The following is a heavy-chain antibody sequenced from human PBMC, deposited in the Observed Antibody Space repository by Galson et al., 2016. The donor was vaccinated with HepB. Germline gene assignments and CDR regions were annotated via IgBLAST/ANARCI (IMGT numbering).Heavy chain of an antibody. J-gene: IGHJ6*02. Sequence: SLRLSCAASGFTFSSYAMHWVRQAPGKGLEWVAVISYDGSNKYYADSVKGRFTISRDNSKNTPYLQMNSLRAEDTAVYYCARKELYYYYYGRDVWGQGTTVTVSS. D-gene: IGHD1-7*01. CDR3: ARKELYYYYYGRDV. CDR1: GFTFSSYA. CDR2: ISYDGSNK. V-gene: IGHV3-30-3*01.